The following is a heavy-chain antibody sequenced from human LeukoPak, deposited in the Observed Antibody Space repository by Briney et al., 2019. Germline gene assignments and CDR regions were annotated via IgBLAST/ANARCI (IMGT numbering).Heavy chain of an antibody. J-gene: IGHJ4*02. V-gene: IGHV3-21*01. Sequence: GGSLRLSCAASGFTFSSYSMNWVRQAQGKGLEWVSSISSSSSYIYYADSVKGRFTISRDNAKNSLYLQMNSLRAEDTAVYYCAASLRGYSYGGSCHYWGQGTLVTVSS. CDR2: ISSSSSYI. CDR1: GFTFSSYS. CDR3: AASLRGYSYGGSCHY. D-gene: IGHD5-18*01.